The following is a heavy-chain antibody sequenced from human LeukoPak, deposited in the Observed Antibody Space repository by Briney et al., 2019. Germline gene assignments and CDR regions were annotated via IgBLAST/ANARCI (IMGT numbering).Heavy chain of an antibody. Sequence: GGSLRLSCAASGLTFTTSVINWVRQAPGKGLEWVAALSDDGRDEYYAESVKGRFTISRDNSKNTVNLQMNSLRAEDTAVYYCAKGDDIAMTNGAFDIWGQGTMVTVSS. J-gene: IGHJ3*02. CDR1: GLTFTTSV. CDR2: LSDDGRDE. V-gene: IGHV3-30*18. CDR3: AKGDDIAMTNGAFDI. D-gene: IGHD5-18*01.